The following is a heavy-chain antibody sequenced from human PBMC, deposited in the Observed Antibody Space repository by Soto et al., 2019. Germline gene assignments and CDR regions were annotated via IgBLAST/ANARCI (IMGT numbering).Heavy chain of an antibody. D-gene: IGHD5-18*01. CDR1: GGSISSYY. Sequence: SETLSLTCTVSGGSISSYYWSWIRQPPGKGLEWIGYIYYSGSTNYNPSLKSRVTISVDTSKNQFSLKLSSVTAADTAVYYCARNGYSYGYYYGMDVWGQGTTVTVSS. CDR2: IYYSGST. J-gene: IGHJ6*02. CDR3: ARNGYSYGYYYGMDV. V-gene: IGHV4-59*01.